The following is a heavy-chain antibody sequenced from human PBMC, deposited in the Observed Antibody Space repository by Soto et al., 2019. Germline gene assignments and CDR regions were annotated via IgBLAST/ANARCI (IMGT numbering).Heavy chain of an antibody. CDR1: GGTFSSYA. CDR2: IIPIFGTA. CDR3: SRFRGYYDSSGYLIHDAFAI. J-gene: IGHJ3*02. D-gene: IGHD3-22*01. V-gene: IGHV1-69*01. Sequence: QVQLVQSGAEVKKPGSSVKVSCKPSGGTFSSYAISWVRQAPGQGLQWMGGIIPIFGTANYAQKFQGRVTITADESTTTAYMELSSLRSEDTAVYYCSRFRGYYDSSGYLIHDAFAIWGQGTMVTVSS.